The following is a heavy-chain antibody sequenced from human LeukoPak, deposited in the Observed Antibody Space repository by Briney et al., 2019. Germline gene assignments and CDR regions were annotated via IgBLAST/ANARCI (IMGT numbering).Heavy chain of an antibody. Sequence: PGRSLRLSCAASRFTFTDYGMHWVRQGPGKGLEWVAFIWYDGTNQYYADSVKGRFIVSRDNPKNTLDLQMNSLRAEDTAVYYCARGTGTTAYFDYWGQGTLVTVSS. CDR3: ARGTGTTAYFDY. V-gene: IGHV3-33*01. CDR2: IWYDGTNQ. D-gene: IGHD1-1*01. J-gene: IGHJ4*02. CDR1: RFTFTDYG.